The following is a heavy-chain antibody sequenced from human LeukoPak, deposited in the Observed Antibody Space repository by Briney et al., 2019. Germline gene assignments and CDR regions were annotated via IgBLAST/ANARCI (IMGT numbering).Heavy chain of an antibody. CDR2: IWYDGSDK. J-gene: IGHJ4*02. D-gene: IGHD4-17*01. Sequence: VRCLRLSCAASGFTFSSYGMHLVRQAPGKGLERVAFIWYDGSDKNYADSVKGRFTISRDNSKNTLYLQMNSLRAEDTAVYYCARDFYGDFSKFDYWGQGTLVTVSS. CDR1: GFTFSSYG. CDR3: ARDFYGDFSKFDY. V-gene: IGHV3-33*01.